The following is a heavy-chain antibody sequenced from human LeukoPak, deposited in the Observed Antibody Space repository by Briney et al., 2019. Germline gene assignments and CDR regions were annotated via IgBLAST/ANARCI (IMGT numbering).Heavy chain of an antibody. CDR2: MNPNSGNT. Sequence: AASVKVSCKASGYTFTSYDINWARQATGQGLEWMGWMNPNSGNTGYAQKFQGRVTMTRNTSISTAYMELSSLRSEDTAVYYCARAEWFGELSLDYWGQGTLVTVSS. D-gene: IGHD3-10*01. CDR1: GYTFTSYD. V-gene: IGHV1-8*01. CDR3: ARAEWFGELSLDY. J-gene: IGHJ4*02.